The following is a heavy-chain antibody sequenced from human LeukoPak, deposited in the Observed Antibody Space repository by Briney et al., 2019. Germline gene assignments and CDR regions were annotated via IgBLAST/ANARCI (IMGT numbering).Heavy chain of an antibody. J-gene: IGHJ4*02. CDR1: GGTFSSCA. CDR3: AKESAYTSPRNYYFDY. D-gene: IGHD1-14*01. V-gene: IGHV1-69*04. CDR2: IIPILGIA. Sequence: GASVKVSCKASGGTFSSCAISWVRQAPGQGLEWMGRIIPILGIANYAQKFQGRVTITADKSTSTAYMELSSLRSEDTAVYYCAKESAYTSPRNYYFDYWGQGTLVTVSS.